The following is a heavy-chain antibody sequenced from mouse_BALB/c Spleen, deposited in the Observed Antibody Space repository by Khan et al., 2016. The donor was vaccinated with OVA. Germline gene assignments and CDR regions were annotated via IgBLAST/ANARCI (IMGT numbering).Heavy chain of an antibody. Sequence: QVQLQQSEPELVKPGASVRISCKASGYTFTSYYIHWVKQRPGQGLEWIGWIYPGNGNTKFNETFKGKATLTADKSSSTAYMQLSSLTSEDSAVYFCARDDYFVGDAMDYWGQGTSVTVSS. CDR2: IYPGNGNT. CDR3: ARDDYFVGDAMDY. D-gene: IGHD2-4*01. CDR1: GYTFTSYY. J-gene: IGHJ4*01. V-gene: IGHV1S56*01.